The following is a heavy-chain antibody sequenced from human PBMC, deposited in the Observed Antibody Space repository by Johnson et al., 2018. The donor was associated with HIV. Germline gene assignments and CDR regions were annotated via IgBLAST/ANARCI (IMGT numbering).Heavy chain of an antibody. Sequence: VQLVESGGGLVQPGRSLRLSCAASGFTFDDYAMHWVRQAPGKGLEWVSGISWHSGSIGYADSVQGRFTISRDNSQNSLYLQMNSLRAADTAVYYCAREGGQWLVASAFDIWGQGTMVTVSS. CDR2: ISWHSGSI. D-gene: IGHD6-19*01. CDR3: AREGGQWLVASAFDI. CDR1: GFTFDDYA. J-gene: IGHJ3*02. V-gene: IGHV3-9*01.